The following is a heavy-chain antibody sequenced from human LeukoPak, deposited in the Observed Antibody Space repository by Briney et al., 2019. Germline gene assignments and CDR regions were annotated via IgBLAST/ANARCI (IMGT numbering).Heavy chain of an antibody. CDR2: IYYSGST. CDR1: GGSISIYY. Sequence: SETLSLTCTVSGGSISIYYWSWIRQPPGKGLEWIGYIYYSGSTNYNPSLKSRVTISVDTSKNQFSLKLSSVTAADTAVYYCARETDYYGMDVWGQGTTVTVSS. V-gene: IGHV4-59*01. J-gene: IGHJ6*02. CDR3: ARETDYYGMDV.